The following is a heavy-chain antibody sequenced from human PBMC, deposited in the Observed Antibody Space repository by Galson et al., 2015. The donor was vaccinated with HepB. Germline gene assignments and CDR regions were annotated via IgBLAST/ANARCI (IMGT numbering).Heavy chain of an antibody. Sequence: SLRLSCAASGFTFSSYAMHWVRQAPGKGLEYVSAISSNGGSTYYADSVKGRFTISRDNSKNTLYLQMSSLRAEDTAVYYCVKDLPGGPTAPVFWFDPWGQGTLVTVSS. V-gene: IGHV3-64D*06. J-gene: IGHJ5*02. D-gene: IGHD4-11*01. CDR3: VKDLPGGPTAPVFWFDP. CDR1: GFTFSSYA. CDR2: ISSNGGST.